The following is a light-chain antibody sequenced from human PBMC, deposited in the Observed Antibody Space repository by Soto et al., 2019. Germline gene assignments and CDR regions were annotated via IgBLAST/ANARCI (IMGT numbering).Light chain of an antibody. CDR2: AAS. V-gene: IGKV1-39*01. Sequence: DIQMTQSPSSLSASVGDRVIITCRTSQSISNYLNWYQHKPGKAPKVLISAASNLQSGVPSRFSGSGSGTDFTLTISSLQPEDFATYYCQQSFSTRWTFGQGTKVDI. J-gene: IGKJ1*01. CDR1: QSISNY. CDR3: QQSFSTRWT.